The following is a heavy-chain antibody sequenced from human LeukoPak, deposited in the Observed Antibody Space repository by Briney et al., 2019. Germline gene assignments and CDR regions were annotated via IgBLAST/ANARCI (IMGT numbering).Heavy chain of an antibody. CDR3: ARDTVGHYYYDSSGFFDY. J-gene: IGHJ4*02. CDR2: ISSSSSYI. V-gene: IGHV3-21*01. Sequence: GGSLRLSCAASGFTFSSYSMNWVRQAPGKGLEWVSSISSSSSYIYYADSVKGRYTISRDNAKHSLYLQMNSQRAEDPAVYYCARDTVGHYYYDSSGFFDYWGQGTLVTVSS. CDR1: GFTFSSYS. D-gene: IGHD3-22*01.